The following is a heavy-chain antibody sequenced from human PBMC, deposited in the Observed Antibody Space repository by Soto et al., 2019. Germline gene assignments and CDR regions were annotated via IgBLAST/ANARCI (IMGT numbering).Heavy chain of an antibody. CDR2: IHYSGST. CDR1: WGYSIDVGDC. V-gene: IGHV4-61*08. Sequence: LVPLRLRYSVAWGYSIDVGDCCSRNSQPPGKGLEWIGDIHYSGSTNYNPSLKSRVTISVDTSKNQFSLKLSSVTAADTAVYYCASVRGSYRIAAYWGQGTLVTVSS. J-gene: IGHJ4*02. D-gene: IGHD1-26*01. CDR3: ASVRGSYRIAAY.